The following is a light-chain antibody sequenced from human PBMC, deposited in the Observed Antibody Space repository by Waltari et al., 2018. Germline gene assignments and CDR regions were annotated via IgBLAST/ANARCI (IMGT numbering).Light chain of an antibody. CDR1: SSNIGAGYD. V-gene: IGLV1-40*01. CDR2: GDN. J-gene: IGLJ2*01. CDR3: QSYDSSLSGSI. Sequence: QSGLTQPPSVSGAPGQRVTISCTGSSSNIGAGYDVPWYQLLPGTAPKPLIYGDNNRPSGVPDRFSASKSGTSASLAITGLQAKDEADYYCQSYDSSLSGSIFGGGTKLTVL.